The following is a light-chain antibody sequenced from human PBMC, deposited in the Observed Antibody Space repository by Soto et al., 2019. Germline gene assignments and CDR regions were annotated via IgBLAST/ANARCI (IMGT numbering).Light chain of an antibody. CDR3: QQRRDWPQT. V-gene: IGKV3-11*01. CDR2: DAS. Sequence: EIVLTQSPATLSLSPGERATLSCRASQNIDNYLAWYQQKPGQAPRLLIYDASNRATGIPARFGGSGSGTDFTLISGRVEPEDFAVYYCQQRRDWPQTFGQGTKVEIK. J-gene: IGKJ1*01. CDR1: QNIDNY.